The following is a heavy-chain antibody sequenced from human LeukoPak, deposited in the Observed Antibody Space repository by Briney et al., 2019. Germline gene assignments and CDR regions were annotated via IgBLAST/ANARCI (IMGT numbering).Heavy chain of an antibody. CDR1: GFTVSSNY. D-gene: IGHD1-1*01. CDR3: ARTTSGQLLVY. Sequence: GGSLTLACAAYGFTVSSNYMSWVRQAPGKGLEWVSVIYSGGSTYYADSVKGRFTISRHNSKNTLYLQMNSLRAEDTAVYYCARTTSGQLLVYWGQGTLVTVSS. J-gene: IGHJ4*02. CDR2: IYSGGST. V-gene: IGHV3-53*04.